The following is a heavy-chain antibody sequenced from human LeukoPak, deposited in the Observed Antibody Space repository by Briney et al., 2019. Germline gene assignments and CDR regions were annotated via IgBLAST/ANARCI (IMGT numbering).Heavy chain of an antibody. V-gene: IGHV3-30*12. D-gene: IGHD6-6*01. CDR1: GFTFSSYG. CDR3: AREIAYSSSSFGFFYYFDY. J-gene: IGHJ4*02. CDR2: ISYDGSNK. Sequence: GGSLRLSCAASGFTFSSYGMHWVRQAPGKGLEWVAAISYDGSNKYSADSVKGRFTISRDNAKNSLYLQMNSLRAEDTAVYYCAREIAYSSSSFGFFYYFDYWGQGTLVTVSS.